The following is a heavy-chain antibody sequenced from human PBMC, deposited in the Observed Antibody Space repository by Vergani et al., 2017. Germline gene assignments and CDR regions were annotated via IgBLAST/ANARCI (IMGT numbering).Heavy chain of an antibody. D-gene: IGHD2-15*01. CDR2: IDPIDSYT. Sequence: EVQLVQSGAEVKKPGESLRISCKRSGYSFTSYWISWVRQMPWKGLDWMGRIDPIDSYTNYSPSFQGHVAIAADKSISTDYLQWSSLKASDTAMDYCARSGCSGGSCSAPVMDVWGQGTTVTVSS. J-gene: IGHJ6*02. CDR3: ARSGCSGGSCSAPVMDV. CDR1: GYSFTSYW. V-gene: IGHV5-10-1*01.